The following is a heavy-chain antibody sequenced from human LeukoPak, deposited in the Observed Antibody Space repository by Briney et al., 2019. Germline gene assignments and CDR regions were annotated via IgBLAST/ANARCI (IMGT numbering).Heavy chain of an antibody. J-gene: IGHJ6*03. CDR2: IYYSGST. CDR3: ARHVVGIAARSWGYYYYMDV. V-gene: IGHV4-39*01. Sequence: SETLSLTCTVSGGSISSSSYYWGWIRQPPGKGLEWIGSIYYSGSTYYNPSLKSRVTISVDTSKNQFSLKLSSVTAADTAVYYCARHVVGIAARSWGYYYYMDVWGKGTTVTVSS. D-gene: IGHD6-6*01. CDR1: GGSISSSSYY.